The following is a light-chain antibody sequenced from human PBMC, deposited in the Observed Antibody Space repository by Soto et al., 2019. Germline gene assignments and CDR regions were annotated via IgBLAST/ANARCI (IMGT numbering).Light chain of an antibody. V-gene: IGKV1-5*01. CDR3: QQYENYWT. CDR2: DAS. Sequence: DLQMTQSPSTLSATAGYRVTITCRASQSISAWLAWYQQKPGKAPKLLIYDASNLESGVPSIFSGSGSGTEFPLTISNLQPDDFATYYCQQYENYWTFGQGTKVDIK. J-gene: IGKJ1*01. CDR1: QSISAW.